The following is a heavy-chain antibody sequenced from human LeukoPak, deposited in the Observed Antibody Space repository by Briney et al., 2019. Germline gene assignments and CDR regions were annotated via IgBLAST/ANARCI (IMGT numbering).Heavy chain of an antibody. D-gene: IGHD2-15*01. Sequence: GGSLRLSCAASGFTFSSYSMNWVRQAPGKGLEWVTIISYDGINKDYADSVKGRFTISRDNSKNTLYLQMNSLRAEDTAVYYCARRWQFDYWGQGTLVTVSS. CDR3: ARRWQFDY. CDR2: ISYDGINK. CDR1: GFTFSSYS. J-gene: IGHJ4*02. V-gene: IGHV3-30*04.